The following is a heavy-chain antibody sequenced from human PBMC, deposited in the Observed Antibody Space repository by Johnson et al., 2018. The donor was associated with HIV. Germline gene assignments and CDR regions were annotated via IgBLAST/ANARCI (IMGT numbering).Heavy chain of an antibody. Sequence: VQLVESGGGLIQPGGSLRLSCAASGFTVSSNYMSWVRQAPAKGLEWVSGINWNGGSTGYADSVKGRFTISRDNAKNSLYLQMNTLRAEDTALYYCARDQYSTSDDDAFDIWGQGTMVTVSS. J-gene: IGHJ3*02. CDR1: GFTVSSNY. D-gene: IGHD6-6*01. V-gene: IGHV3-20*04. CDR3: ARDQYSTSDDDAFDI. CDR2: INWNGGST.